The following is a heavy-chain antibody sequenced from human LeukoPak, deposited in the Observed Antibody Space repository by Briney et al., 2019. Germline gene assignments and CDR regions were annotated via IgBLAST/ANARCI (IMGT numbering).Heavy chain of an antibody. V-gene: IGHV3-23*01. D-gene: IGHD1-26*01. CDR1: GFTFSTNA. CDR3: AKDVGKWESLHFFDY. J-gene: IGHJ4*02. CDR2: ISGSGAST. Sequence: GGSLRLSCLTSGFTFSTNAMSWVRQAPGKGLEWISGISGSGASTYYADSVTGRFTISRDNSRNTLNLQMNSLRGDDTAVYYCAKDVGKWESLHFFDYWGQGTLVTVSS.